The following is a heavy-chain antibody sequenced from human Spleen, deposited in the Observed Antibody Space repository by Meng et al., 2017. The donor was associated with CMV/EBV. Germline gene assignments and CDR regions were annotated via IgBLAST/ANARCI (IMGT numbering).Heavy chain of an antibody. CDR3: ARGRRSSGWYFREGSGTTNDY. CDR1: GGSFSGYY. Sequence: SETLSLTCAVYGGSFSGYYWSWIRQPPGKGLEWIGEINHSGSTNYNPSLKSRVTISVDTSKNQFSLKLSSVTAADTAVYYCARGRRSSGWYFREGSGTTNDYWGQGTLVTVSS. V-gene: IGHV4-34*01. CDR2: INHSGST. D-gene: IGHD6-19*01. J-gene: IGHJ4*02.